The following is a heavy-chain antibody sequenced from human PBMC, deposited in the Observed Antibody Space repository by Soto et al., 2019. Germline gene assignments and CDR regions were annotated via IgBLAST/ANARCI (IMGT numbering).Heavy chain of an antibody. CDR2: IYYSGST. CDR3: ARWYTSGWYATGRFDP. Sequence: QLQLQESGPGLVKPSETLSLTCTVSGGSISSNSYYWRWIRQPPGKGLEWIGSIYYSGSTYYNPSLKSRLTISVATSNNQFSLKLRSVTAADTAVYYCARWYTSGWYATGRFDPWGQGTLVTVSS. D-gene: IGHD6-19*01. CDR1: GGSISSNSYY. J-gene: IGHJ5*02. V-gene: IGHV4-39*01.